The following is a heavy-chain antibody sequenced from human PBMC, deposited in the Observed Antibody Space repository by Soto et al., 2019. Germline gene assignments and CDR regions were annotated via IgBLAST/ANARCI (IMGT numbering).Heavy chain of an antibody. CDR3: AKGSVLRVVEAPLAILGGVDV. D-gene: IGHD2-8*01. CDR1: GFTFSSYG. J-gene: IGHJ6*02. Sequence: WGSLRLSCLASGFTFSSYGMHRFRQAPGKGLEWVAVMSYDGSHEYYADSVKGRFTISRDNSKTILYLQMNSLRLEDTAVYYCAKGSVLRVVEAPLAILGGVDVWGQGAMVTVSS. V-gene: IGHV3-33*06. CDR2: MSYDGSHE.